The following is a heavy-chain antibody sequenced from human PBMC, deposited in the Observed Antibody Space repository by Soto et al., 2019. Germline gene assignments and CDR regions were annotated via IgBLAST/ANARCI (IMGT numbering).Heavy chain of an antibody. J-gene: IGHJ4*02. V-gene: IGHV3-7*02. CDR3: ARGKNRRYFDE. CDR1: GFVFSSSW. Sequence: GGSLRLSCEASGFVFSSSWMTWVRQTPGEGLEWVANINQDGSEKDYMDPTGARFTVSRDNAQNSLFLQMNSLRVEDAAVYYCARGKNRRYFDEWGQGILVTVSS. CDR2: INQDGSEK.